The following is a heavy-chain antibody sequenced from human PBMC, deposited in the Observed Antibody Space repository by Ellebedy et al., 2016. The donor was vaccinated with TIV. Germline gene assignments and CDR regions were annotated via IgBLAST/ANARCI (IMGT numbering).Heavy chain of an antibody. CDR2: IYYSGST. CDR1: GCSISSYY. CDR3: ARGGAADY. J-gene: IGHJ4*02. Sequence: SETLSLXXTVPGCSISSYYWSWIRQPPGKGLEWIGYIYYSGSTNYNPSLKSRVTISVDTSKNQFSLKLSSVTAADTAVYYCARGGAADYWGQGTLVTVSS. V-gene: IGHV4-59*13. D-gene: IGHD1-26*01.